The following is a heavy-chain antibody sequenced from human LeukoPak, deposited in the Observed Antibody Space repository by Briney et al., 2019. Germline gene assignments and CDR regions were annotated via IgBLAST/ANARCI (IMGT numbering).Heavy chain of an antibody. CDR2: IGTAGYT. J-gene: IGHJ4*02. Sequence: PGGSLRLSCAACGFTFSSYDMHWVRQATGKGLEWVSAIGTAGYTYYPGPVKGQFTISRENAKNSLYLQMNSLRAGDTAVYYCAIAGYGDYGGVFDYWGQGTLVTVSS. V-gene: IGHV3-13*03. CDR1: GFTFSSYD. D-gene: IGHD4-17*01. CDR3: AIAGYGDYGGVFDY.